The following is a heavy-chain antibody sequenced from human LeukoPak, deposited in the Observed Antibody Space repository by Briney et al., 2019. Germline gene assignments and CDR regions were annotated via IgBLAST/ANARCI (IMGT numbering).Heavy chain of an antibody. Sequence: EVSVKVSCKASGYTFTSYDINWVRQATGQGLEWMGWMNPNSGNTGYAQKFQGRVTMTRNTSISTAYMELSSLRSEDTAVYYCARAAIAAFGTDNWFDPWGQGTLVTVSS. CDR1: GYTFTSYD. CDR3: ARAAIAAFGTDNWFDP. D-gene: IGHD6-6*01. CDR2: MNPNSGNT. J-gene: IGHJ5*02. V-gene: IGHV1-8*01.